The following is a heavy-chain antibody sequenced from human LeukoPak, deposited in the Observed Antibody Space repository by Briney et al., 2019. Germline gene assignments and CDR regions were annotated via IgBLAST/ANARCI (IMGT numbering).Heavy chain of an antibody. CDR3: AKANSGSYGAFDI. J-gene: IGHJ3*02. CDR1: GFTYDDYG. D-gene: IGHD1-26*01. CDR2: INWNGGST. Sequence: GGSLRLSCAASGFTYDDYGMSWVRQAPGKGLEWVSFINWNGGSTGYADSVRGRFTISRDNAKNSLYLQMNSLRAEDTALYHCAKANSGSYGAFDIWGQGTMVTVSS. V-gene: IGHV3-20*01.